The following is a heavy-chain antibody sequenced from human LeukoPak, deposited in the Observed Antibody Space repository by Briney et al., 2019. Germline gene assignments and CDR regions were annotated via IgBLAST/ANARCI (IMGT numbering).Heavy chain of an antibody. J-gene: IGHJ4*02. Sequence: GGSLRLSCATSGFSFSTYAMDWVRQAPGKGLEWLSAIRTSGGATFYADSVKGRLTISRDNSKNTLYLQLNSLRAEDTAVYYSALYSPKECSCNTSFDFWGQGNLVTLPS. D-gene: IGHD2-15*01. CDR2: IRTSGGAT. CDR3: ALYSPKECSCNTSFDF. V-gene: IGHV3-23*01. CDR1: GFSFSTYA.